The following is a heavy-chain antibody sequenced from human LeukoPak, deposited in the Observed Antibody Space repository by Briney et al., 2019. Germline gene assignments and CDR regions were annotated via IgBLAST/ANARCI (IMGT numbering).Heavy chain of an antibody. Sequence: GGSLRLSCAASGFTFSSYAMIWVRQAPGKGLEWVSAISGSGGSTFYADSVKGRFSISRDNSKNTLYLQMNSLRAEDTAVYYCAKDQHYVYFYFDYWGQGTLVTVSS. V-gene: IGHV3-23*01. J-gene: IGHJ4*02. CDR3: AKDQHYVYFYFDY. D-gene: IGHD5-12*01. CDR2: ISGSGGST. CDR1: GFTFSSYA.